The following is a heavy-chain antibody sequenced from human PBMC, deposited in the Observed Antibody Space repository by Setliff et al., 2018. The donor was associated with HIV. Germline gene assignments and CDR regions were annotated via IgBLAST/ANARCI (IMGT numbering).Heavy chain of an antibody. CDR3: ARDAPWDSYGLDY. CDR1: GVSISSDSHS. D-gene: IGHD5-18*01. V-gene: IGHV4-39*07. J-gene: IGHJ4*02. Sequence: SETLSLTCTVSGVSISSDSHSWAWIRQPPGKGLEWIGSMSYSGRTFDNPSLRSRLNMSMDASKNHFSLRLPSVTAADTAVYYCARDAPWDSYGLDYWGQGTLVTVSS. CDR2: MSYSGRT.